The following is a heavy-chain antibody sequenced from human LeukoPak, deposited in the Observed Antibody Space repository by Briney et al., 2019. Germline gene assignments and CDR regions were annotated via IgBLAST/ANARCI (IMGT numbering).Heavy chain of an antibody. CDR2: IYYSGST. Sequence: PSETLSLTCTASGGSISSGGYYWSWIRQHPGKGLEWIGYIYYSGSTYYNPSLKSRVTISVDTSKNQFSLKLSSVTAADTAVYYCARVGRSSYYYDSSGYYSLDYWGQGTLVTVSS. J-gene: IGHJ4*02. V-gene: IGHV4-31*03. D-gene: IGHD3-22*01. CDR3: ARVGRSSYYYDSSGYYSLDY. CDR1: GGSISSGGYY.